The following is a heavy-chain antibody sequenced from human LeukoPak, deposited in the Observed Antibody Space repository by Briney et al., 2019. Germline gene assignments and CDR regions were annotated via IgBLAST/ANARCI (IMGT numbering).Heavy chain of an antibody. V-gene: IGHV4-34*01. D-gene: IGHD1-26*01. J-gene: IGHJ6*04. CDR2: LNHSGSP. Sequence: SETLSLTSAVFGGSFRDYSWAWIRQTPGKGLEWIGELNHSGSPTYNPSLKSRVGISVDTSKTQLSLKVRSVTAADAAIYYCARGRFSRTYSGDYLYYGMDVWGTGTTVIVSS. CDR1: GGSFRDYS. CDR3: ARGRFSRTYSGDYLYYGMDV.